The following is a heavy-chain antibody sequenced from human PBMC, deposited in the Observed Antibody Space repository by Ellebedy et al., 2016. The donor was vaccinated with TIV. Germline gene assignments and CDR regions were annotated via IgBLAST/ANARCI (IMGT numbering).Heavy chain of an antibody. CDR3: VRGSNGWSGLDY. CDR2: ISSGTTII. D-gene: IGHD6-19*01. J-gene: IGHJ4*02. CDR1: GFTFSTYS. V-gene: IGHV3-48*04. Sequence: PGGSLRLSCAASGFTFSTYSMNWVRQAPGKGLEWILYISSGTTIIYYADSVKGRFTISRDNAKSTLYLQMNSLRAEDTAVYYCVRGSNGWSGLDYWGQGILVAVSS.